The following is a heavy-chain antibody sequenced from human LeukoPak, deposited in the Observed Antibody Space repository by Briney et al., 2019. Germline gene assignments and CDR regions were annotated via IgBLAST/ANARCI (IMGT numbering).Heavy chain of an antibody. CDR2: INNDGSAT. V-gene: IGHV3-74*01. CDR1: GFTLNNYW. J-gene: IGHJ6*03. Sequence: PGGSLRLSCAASGFTLNNYWMHWVRQAPGKGLVWVSRINNDGSATSYADSVRGRFTISRDNGKNTLYLLMSSLRAEDTAVYYCARGATTSATGTHYDYYMDVWGKGTTVTVSS. CDR3: ARGATTSATGTHYDYYMDV. D-gene: IGHD6-13*01.